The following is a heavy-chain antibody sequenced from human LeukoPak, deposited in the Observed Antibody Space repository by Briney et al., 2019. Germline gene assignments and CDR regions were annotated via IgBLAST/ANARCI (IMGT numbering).Heavy chain of an antibody. CDR1: GVSISSGDYY. J-gene: IGHJ4*02. CDR2: IYYSGST. CDR3: ATLQVGYNFDY. D-gene: IGHD2-8*02. Sequence: PSQTLSLTCTVSGVSISSGDYYWSWIRQPPGKGLEWIGYIYYSGSTYYNPSLKSRVTISVDTSKNQFSLKLSSVTAADTAVYYCATLQVGYNFDYWGQGTLVTVSS. V-gene: IGHV4-30-4*08.